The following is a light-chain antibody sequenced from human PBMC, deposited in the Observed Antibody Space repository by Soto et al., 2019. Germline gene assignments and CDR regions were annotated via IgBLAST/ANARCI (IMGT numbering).Light chain of an antibody. CDR3: SSYTTTSTLV. V-gene: IGLV2-14*01. Sequence: QSALTQPASVSGSPGQSITIACTGTNRDVGSYNLVSWYQQRPGEAPKLIISEVSNRPSGISYRFTGSKSGNTASLTISGLQAEGEADYYCSSYTTTSTLVFGGGTKLTVL. CDR1: NRDVGSYNL. J-gene: IGLJ3*02. CDR2: EVS.